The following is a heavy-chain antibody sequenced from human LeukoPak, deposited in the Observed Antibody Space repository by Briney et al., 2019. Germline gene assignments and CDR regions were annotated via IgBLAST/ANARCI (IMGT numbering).Heavy chain of an antibody. J-gene: IGHJ4*02. CDR3: ARSNSSSWSHFDY. CDR2: ISYSGST. Sequence: PSETLSLTCTVSGGSISGYYWSWIRQSPGKGLEWVGYISYSGSTNYNPSLKSRVTISVDTSKNQFSLKLSSVTAADTAVYYCARSNSSSWSHFDYWGQGTLVTVSS. V-gene: IGHV4-59*08. D-gene: IGHD6-13*01. CDR1: GGSISGYY.